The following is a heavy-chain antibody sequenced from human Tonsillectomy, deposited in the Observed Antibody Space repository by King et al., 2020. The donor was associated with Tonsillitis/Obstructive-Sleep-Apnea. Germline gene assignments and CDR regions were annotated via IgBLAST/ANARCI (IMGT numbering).Heavy chain of an antibody. Sequence: VQLQESGPGLVKPSETLSLTCTVSGDSIIPYYWSWVRQPAGKGLEWIGRIYTSGSSNYSPSLKSRVTMSVDTSKNQFSLKLSSVTAADTAMYFCARDSDYDSRGYVDYWGQGTLVTVSS. J-gene: IGHJ4*02. CDR1: GDSIIPYY. D-gene: IGHD3-22*01. CDR2: IYTSGSS. V-gene: IGHV4-4*07. CDR3: ARDSDYDSRGYVDY.